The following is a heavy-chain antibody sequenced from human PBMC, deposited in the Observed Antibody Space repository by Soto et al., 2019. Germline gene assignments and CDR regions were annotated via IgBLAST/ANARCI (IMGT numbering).Heavy chain of an antibody. D-gene: IGHD6-13*01. Sequence: SETLSLICTVSGGSISSSSYYWGWIRQPPGKGLEWIGSIYYSGSTYYNPSLKSRVTISVDTSKNQFSLKLSSVTAADTAVYYCAGSTSWFDPWGQGTLVTVSS. CDR3: AGSTSWFDP. J-gene: IGHJ5*02. CDR1: GGSISSSSYY. CDR2: IYYSGST. V-gene: IGHV4-39*01.